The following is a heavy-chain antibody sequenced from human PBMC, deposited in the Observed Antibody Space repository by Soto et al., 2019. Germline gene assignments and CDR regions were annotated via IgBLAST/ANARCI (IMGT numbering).Heavy chain of an antibody. CDR2: ISISGDGT. CDR1: GFTLSNFD. V-gene: IGHV3-23*01. J-gene: IGHJ5*02. D-gene: IGHD2-15*01. Sequence: EVQLLESGGGLVQPGGSLRLSCAASGFTLSNFDMRWIRQAPGKGLEWVSSISISGDGTYYADSVKGRFTITRDNSKNTVFLQMNSLRVEDTAVYYCAAKPRAGSRPWGQGTLVTVSS. CDR3: AAKPRAGSRP.